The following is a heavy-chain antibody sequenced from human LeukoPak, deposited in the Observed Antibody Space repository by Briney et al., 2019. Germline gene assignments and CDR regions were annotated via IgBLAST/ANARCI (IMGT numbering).Heavy chain of an antibody. CDR3: ARGLGGRFGDRGRFDY. CDR2: IYYSGST. J-gene: IGHJ4*02. V-gene: IGHV4-30-4*08. CDR1: GGSISSGDYY. D-gene: IGHD3-10*01. Sequence: PSETLSLTCTVSGGSISSGDYYWSWIRQPPGKGLEWIGYIYYSGSTYYNPSLKSRVTISVDTSKNQFSLKLSSVTAADTAVYYCARGLGGRFGDRGRFDYWGQGTLVTVSS.